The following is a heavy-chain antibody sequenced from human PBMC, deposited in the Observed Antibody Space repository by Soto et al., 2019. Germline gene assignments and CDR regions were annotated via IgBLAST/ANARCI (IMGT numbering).Heavy chain of an antibody. CDR3: ARDLRANSGP. CDR2: VSXXXXXI. V-gene: IGHV3-21*06. Sequence: GGSPRLCCEGSGFNFRNFNMIWVRQAPGKGLEXVSXVSXXXXXIXXADLVKVQFTVSRDNANNLFFLKMKGRRPEEPAMYYGARDLRANSGPWGKGTMVPASS. J-gene: IGHJ3*01. CDR1: GFNFRNFN. D-gene: IGHD1-1*01.